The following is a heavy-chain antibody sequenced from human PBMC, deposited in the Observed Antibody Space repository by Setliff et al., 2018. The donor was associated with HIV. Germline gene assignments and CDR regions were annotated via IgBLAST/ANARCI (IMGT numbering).Heavy chain of an antibody. D-gene: IGHD5-18*01. J-gene: IGHJ4*02. CDR2: INTSGST. CDR3: ARDNRGYSYGWLFDY. V-gene: IGHV4-61*02. CDR1: GGSISSGGYY. Sequence: TLSLTCTVSGGSISSGGYYWSWSRQPAGKGLEWIGRINTSGSTNYNPSLKSRVTTSVDTSNNQFSLKLSSVTAADTAVYYCARDNRGYSYGWLFDYWGQGTLVTVSS.